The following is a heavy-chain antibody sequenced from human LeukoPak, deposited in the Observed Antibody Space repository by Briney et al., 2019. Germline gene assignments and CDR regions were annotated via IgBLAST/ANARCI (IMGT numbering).Heavy chain of an antibody. CDR2: IYTSGST. Sequence: SDTLSLTCTVSGGPIRSYYWRWIPQPAGKGLEWIRRIYTSGSTNYTPSRKSRVTMSVDTSKNQFALKLSAVTAADTAVYYCGRDRDEDFDYWGQGTLVTVSS. CDR1: GGPIRSYY. J-gene: IGHJ4*02. V-gene: IGHV4-4*07. CDR3: GRDRDEDFDY. D-gene: IGHD3-10*01.